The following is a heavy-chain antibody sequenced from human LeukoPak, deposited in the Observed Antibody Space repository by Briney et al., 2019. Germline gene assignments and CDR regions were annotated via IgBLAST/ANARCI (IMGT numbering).Heavy chain of an antibody. CDR3: AKAYGSGWTYFDY. D-gene: IGHD6-25*01. J-gene: IGHJ4*02. CDR1: GFTFTSYV. CDR2: ISGSGGST. Sequence: TGGSLRLSCAASGFTFTSYVMSWVRQAPGKGLDWVSSISGSGGSTYYADSVKGRFTISRDNSKNTLYLQMNTLTADDTAMYYCAKAYGSGWTYFDYWGQGALVTVSS. V-gene: IGHV3-23*01.